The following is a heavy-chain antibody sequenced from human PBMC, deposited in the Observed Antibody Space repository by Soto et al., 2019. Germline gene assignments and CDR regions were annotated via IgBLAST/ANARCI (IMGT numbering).Heavy chain of an antibody. V-gene: IGHV4-4*07. J-gene: IGHJ4*02. CDR2: IYTSGST. CDR1: GGSISSYY. D-gene: IGHD3-10*01. Sequence: SETLSLTCTVSGGSISSYYWSWIRQPAGKGLEWIGRIYTSGSTNYNPSLKSRVTMSVDTSKNQFSLKLISVTAADTAVYYWARDVKTSYYYGSGSYYYFDYWGQGTLVTVSS. CDR3: ARDVKTSYYYGSGSYYYFDY.